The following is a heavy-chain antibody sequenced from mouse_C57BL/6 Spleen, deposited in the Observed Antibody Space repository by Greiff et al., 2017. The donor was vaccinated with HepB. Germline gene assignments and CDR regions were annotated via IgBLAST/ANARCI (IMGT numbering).Heavy chain of an antibody. J-gene: IGHJ2*01. CDR3: ARGRQLGHFDY. CDR1: GYTFTSYW. Sequence: VQLQQSGTELVKPGASVKLSCKASGYTFTSYWMHWVKQRPGQGLEWIGNINPSNGGTNYNEKFKSKATLTVDKSSRTAYMQRSSLTSEDSAVYYCARGRQLGHFDYWGQGTTLTVSS. CDR2: INPSNGGT. D-gene: IGHD4-1*02. V-gene: IGHV1-53*01.